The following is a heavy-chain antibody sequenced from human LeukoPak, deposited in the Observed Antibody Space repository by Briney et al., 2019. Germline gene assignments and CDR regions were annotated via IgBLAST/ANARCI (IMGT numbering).Heavy chain of an antibody. V-gene: IGHV1-2*02. J-gene: IGHJ4*02. CDR3: ARANHNDY. D-gene: IGHD1-14*01. CDR2: INPNSGAT. Sequence: ASVKVSCKASGYTFTDYYMHWVRQAPGQGLEWMGWINPNSGATNYAQKFQGRVTVTRDTSIRTAYMELSSLRSDDTAVYYCARANHNDYWGQGTLVAVSS. CDR1: GYTFTDYY.